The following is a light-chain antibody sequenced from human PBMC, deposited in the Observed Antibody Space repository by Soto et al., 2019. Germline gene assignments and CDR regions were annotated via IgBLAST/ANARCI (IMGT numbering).Light chain of an antibody. Sequence: EIVLTQSPATLSLSPGERATLSCRASQSISNYLVWYQQKPGQAPRLLIYDASNRATGIPARFSGSGSGTDFTLTISSLEPEDFAIYYCQQRSNWPPLTFGAGTKVEIK. CDR1: QSISNY. V-gene: IGKV3-11*01. CDR3: QQRSNWPPLT. CDR2: DAS. J-gene: IGKJ4*01.